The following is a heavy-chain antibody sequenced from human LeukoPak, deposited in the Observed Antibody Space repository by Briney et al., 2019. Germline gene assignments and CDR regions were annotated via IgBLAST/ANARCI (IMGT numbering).Heavy chain of an antibody. CDR3: AGSGSYYRLDY. V-gene: IGHV3-30-3*01. D-gene: IGHD1-26*01. J-gene: IGHJ4*02. Sequence: GGSLRLSCAASGFTFSSYAMHWVRQAPGKGLEWVAVISYDGSNKYYADSVKGRFTISRDNSKNTLYLQMNSLRAEDTAVYYCAGSGSYYRLDYWGQGTLVTVSS. CDR2: ISYDGSNK. CDR1: GFTFSSYA.